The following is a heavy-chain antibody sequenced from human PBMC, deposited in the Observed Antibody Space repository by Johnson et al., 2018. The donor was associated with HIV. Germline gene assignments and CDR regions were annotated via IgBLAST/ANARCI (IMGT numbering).Heavy chain of an antibody. V-gene: IGHV3-53*01. CDR3: ARLLKWEYAAFDF. J-gene: IGHJ3*01. Sequence: EVQLVESGGGLIQPGGSLRLSCAASGFTVSSNYMSWVRQAPGKGLEWVSVIYSGGSTYYADSVRGRFTISRDNAKNSLYLQMNSLRAEDTAVYYCARLLKWEYAAFDFWGQGTMVTVSS. D-gene: IGHD1-26*01. CDR1: GFTVSSNY. CDR2: IYSGGST.